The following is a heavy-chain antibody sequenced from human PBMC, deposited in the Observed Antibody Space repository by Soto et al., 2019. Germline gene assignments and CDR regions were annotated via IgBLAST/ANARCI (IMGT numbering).Heavy chain of an antibody. CDR1: GFTFSSYG. Sequence: QVQLVESGGGVVQPGRSLRLSCAASGFTFSSYGMHWVRQAPGKGLEWVAVISYDGSNKYYADSVKGRFTIFRDNSKNTLYLQMNSLRAEDTAVYYCAKDDYGMDVWGQGTTVTVSS. CDR3: AKDDYGMDV. J-gene: IGHJ6*02. CDR2: ISYDGSNK. V-gene: IGHV3-30*18.